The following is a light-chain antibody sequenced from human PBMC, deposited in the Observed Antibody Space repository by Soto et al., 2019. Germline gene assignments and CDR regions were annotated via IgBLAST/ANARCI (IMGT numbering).Light chain of an antibody. Sequence: EIVLTQSPDTLSLSPGESATLSCRASQSVRSSYLAWYQQTPGQTPRLLISGASSRAAGIPDRFSGSGSGTDFTLTVSRLEPEDFAVYYCQQYGSSPLFTFGPGTKVDIK. J-gene: IGKJ3*01. CDR1: QSVRSSY. CDR3: QQYGSSPLFT. CDR2: GAS. V-gene: IGKV3-20*01.